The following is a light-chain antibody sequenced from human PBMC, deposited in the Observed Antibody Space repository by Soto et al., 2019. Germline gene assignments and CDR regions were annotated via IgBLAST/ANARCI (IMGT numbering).Light chain of an antibody. CDR3: MQALQTPLT. J-gene: IGKJ1*01. Sequence: DIVMTQSPLSLPVTPGEPASISCRSSQSLLHTNGYNYLDWYLQKPGQSPHLLIYLGSNRASGVPDRLSGSGSGTDFTLKISRVEAEDVGVYYCMQALQTPLTFGQGTKVEIK. V-gene: IGKV2-28*01. CDR2: LGS. CDR1: QSLLHTNGYNY.